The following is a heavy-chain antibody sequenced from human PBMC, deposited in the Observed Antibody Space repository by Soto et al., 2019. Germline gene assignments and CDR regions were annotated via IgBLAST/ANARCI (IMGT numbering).Heavy chain of an antibody. V-gene: IGHV4-30-2*01. CDR2: TYHSGNP. Sequence: PSETLSLTCGVSGDTISTCGYSWAWIRQPPGKALEWIGHTYHSGNPYYNPSLKSRVIISVDRSKNQFSLKVSSVTAADTAVYYCARHYGSGSYYTPYRDYYYYYGMDVWGQGTTVTVSS. CDR3: ARHYGSGSYYTPYRDYYYYYGMDV. CDR1: GDTISTCGYS. J-gene: IGHJ6*02. D-gene: IGHD3-10*01.